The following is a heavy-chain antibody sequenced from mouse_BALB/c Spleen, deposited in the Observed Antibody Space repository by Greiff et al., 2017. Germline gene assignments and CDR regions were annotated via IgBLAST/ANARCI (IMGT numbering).Heavy chain of an antibody. J-gene: IGHJ4*01. Sequence: EVMLVESGGGLVKPGGSLKLSCAASGFAFSSYDMSWVRQTPEKRLEWVATISSGGSYTYYPDSVKGRFTISRDNAKNTLYLQMSSLRSEDTAMYYGASYYYGSSYEDYYYAMDYWGQGTSVTVSS. D-gene: IGHD1-1*01. CDR3: ASYYYGSSYEDYYYAMDY. CDR1: GFAFSSYD. CDR2: ISSGGSYT. V-gene: IGHV5-9-1*01.